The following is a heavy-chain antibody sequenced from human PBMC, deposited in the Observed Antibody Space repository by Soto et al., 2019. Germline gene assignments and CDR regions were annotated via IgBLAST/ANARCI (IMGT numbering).Heavy chain of an antibody. D-gene: IGHD6-19*01. Sequence: ASVKVSCKASGYTFTSYYLRWVRQAPGQGLEWMGIINPSGGSTSYAQKFQGRVTITADESTSTAYMELSSLRSEDTAVYYCARDNGYSSGWYYHFDYWGQGTLVTVSS. CDR3: ARDNGYSSGWYYHFDY. CDR1: GYTFTSYY. V-gene: IGHV1-46*01. CDR2: INPSGGST. J-gene: IGHJ4*02.